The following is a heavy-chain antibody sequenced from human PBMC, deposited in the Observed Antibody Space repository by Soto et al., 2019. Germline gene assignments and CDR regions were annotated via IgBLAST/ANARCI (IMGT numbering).Heavy chain of an antibody. D-gene: IGHD1-7*01. CDR1: GGSLRSGNYY. V-gene: IGHV4-30-4*01. CDR2: ISHSGST. Sequence: PSETLSLTCTVAGGSLRSGNYYWSWIRQPPGKGLEWIGFISHSGSTYYNASLKSRVTISVDTSKNQFSLNLSFVPAADTAVYYCATMGTPATGLYYFDYWGQGTLVTVSS. CDR3: ATMGTPATGLYYFDY. J-gene: IGHJ4*02.